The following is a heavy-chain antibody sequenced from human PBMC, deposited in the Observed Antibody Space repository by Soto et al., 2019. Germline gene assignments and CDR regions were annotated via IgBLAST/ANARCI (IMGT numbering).Heavy chain of an antibody. CDR2: INHSGST. V-gene: IGHV4-34*01. CDR1: GGSFSGYY. D-gene: IGHD3-22*01. CDR3: ARGRYYYDSSGYYNWFDP. Sequence: SETLSLTCAVYGGSFSGYYRSWISQPPGKGLEWIGEINHSGSTNYNPSLKSRVTISVDTSKNQFSLKLSSVTAADTAVYYCARGRYYYDSSGYYNWFDPWGQGTLVTVSS. J-gene: IGHJ5*02.